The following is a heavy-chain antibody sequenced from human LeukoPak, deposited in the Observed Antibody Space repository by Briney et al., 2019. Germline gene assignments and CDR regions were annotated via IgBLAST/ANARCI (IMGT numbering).Heavy chain of an antibody. CDR3: ARLVQTYDSSGYDP. Sequence: PSQTLSLTCAVSGGSISSGGYSWSWIRQPPGKGLEWIGYIYHSGSTYYNPSLKSRVTISVDRSKNQFSLKLSSVTAADTAVYYCARLVQTYDSSGYDPWGQGTLVTVSS. V-gene: IGHV4-30-2*01. CDR1: GGSISSGGYS. D-gene: IGHD3-22*01. J-gene: IGHJ5*02. CDR2: IYHSGST.